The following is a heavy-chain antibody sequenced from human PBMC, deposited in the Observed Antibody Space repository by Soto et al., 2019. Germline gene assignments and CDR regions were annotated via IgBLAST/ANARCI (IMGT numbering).Heavy chain of an antibody. J-gene: IGHJ4*02. Sequence: GASVMVSCKASGYTFTSYGISWVRQAPGQGLEWMGWISAYNGNTNYAQKLQGRVTMTTDTSTSTAYMELRSLRSDDTAVYYCARGGRWGGATAFTGIDYWGQGTLVTVSS. CDR1: GYTFTSYG. V-gene: IGHV1-18*04. CDR2: ISAYNGNT. CDR3: ARGGRWGGATAFTGIDY. D-gene: IGHD1-26*01.